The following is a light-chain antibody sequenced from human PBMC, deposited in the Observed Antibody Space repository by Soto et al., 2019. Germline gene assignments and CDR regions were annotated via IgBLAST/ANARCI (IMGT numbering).Light chain of an antibody. CDR3: QQYGSPGWT. J-gene: IGKJ1*01. V-gene: IGKV3-20*01. Sequence: EIVLTQSPGTLSLSPGERATLSCRASQSVSNNYLAWYQQKPGQAPWPLIYGASSRVPGIPDRFSGSGSGTDFTLTISRLEPEDFAVYSCQQYGSPGWTFGQGTKVEIK. CDR1: QSVSNNY. CDR2: GAS.